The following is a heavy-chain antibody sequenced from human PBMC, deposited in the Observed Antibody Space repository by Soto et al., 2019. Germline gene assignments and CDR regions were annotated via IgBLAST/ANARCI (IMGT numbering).Heavy chain of an antibody. Sequence: HVQLVQSGTEVKKPGASVRVSCMVSGYPFTTYYIHWVRQAPGQGLEWMGWIDPRSGGTVYEQKLQGRVTMTRDTSISTVYMGLSGLTSDDTALDYCATDDYGVVPYWGQGSLVTVSS. CDR3: ATDDYGVVPY. D-gene: IGHD3-10*01. V-gene: IGHV1-2*02. CDR2: IDPRSGGT. J-gene: IGHJ4*02. CDR1: GYPFTTYY.